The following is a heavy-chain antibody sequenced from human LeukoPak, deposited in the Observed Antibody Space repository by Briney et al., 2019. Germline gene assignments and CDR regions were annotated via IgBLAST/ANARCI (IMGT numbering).Heavy chain of an antibody. V-gene: IGHV1-18*01. D-gene: IGHD1-14*01. CDR2: ISAHTGNT. Sequence: ASVKVSCKASGYTFSDIGITWVRKAPGKGLEWMGWISAHTGNTDYAQKLQDRVTMTTDPSTNTAYMELGSLRSDDTAVYYCARYRLTDSPINWFDPWGQGTLVTVSS. CDR1: GYTFSDIG. J-gene: IGHJ5*02. CDR3: ARYRLTDSPINWFDP.